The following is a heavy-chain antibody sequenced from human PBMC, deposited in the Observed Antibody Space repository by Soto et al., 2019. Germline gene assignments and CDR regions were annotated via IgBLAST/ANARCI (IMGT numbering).Heavy chain of an antibody. V-gene: IGHV4-4*07. CDR2: IYATGTT. D-gene: IGHD1-1*01. CDR1: GASISGFY. J-gene: IGHJ5*02. CDR3: VRDGTKTLRDWFDP. Sequence: SETLSLTCTVSGASISGFYWSWVRKSAGKGLEWIGRIYATGTTDYNPSLKSRVMMSVDTSKKQFSLKLRSVTAADTAVYYCVRDGTKTLRDWFDPWGQGISVTVSS.